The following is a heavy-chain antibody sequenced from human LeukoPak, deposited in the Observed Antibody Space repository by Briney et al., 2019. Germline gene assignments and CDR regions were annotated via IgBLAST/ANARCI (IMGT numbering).Heavy chain of an antibody. V-gene: IGHV4-39*01. D-gene: IGHD3-22*01. CDR3: ARLRYYYDSSGYSIYFDY. Sequence: SETLSLTCTGSGGSISSSSYYWGWIRQPPGKGLEWIGSIYYSGSTYYNPSLKSRVTISVDTSKNQFSLKLSSVTAADTAVYYCARLRYYYDSSGYSIYFDYWGQGTLVAVSS. CDR2: IYYSGST. J-gene: IGHJ4*02. CDR1: GGSISSSSYY.